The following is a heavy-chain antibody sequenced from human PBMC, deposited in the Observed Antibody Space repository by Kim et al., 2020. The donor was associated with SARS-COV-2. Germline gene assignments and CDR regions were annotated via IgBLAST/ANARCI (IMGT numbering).Heavy chain of an antibody. CDR2: MNPNSGNT. Sequence: ASVKVSCKASGYTFTSYDINWVRQATGQGLEWMGWMNPNSGNTGYAQKFQGRVTMTRNTSISTAYMELSSLRSEDTAVYYCARGALVNYDFWSGYYPRYYYYYMDVWGKGTTVTVSS. CDR1: GYTFTSYD. V-gene: IGHV1-8*01. D-gene: IGHD3-3*01. CDR3: ARGALVNYDFWSGYYPRYYYYYMDV. J-gene: IGHJ6*03.